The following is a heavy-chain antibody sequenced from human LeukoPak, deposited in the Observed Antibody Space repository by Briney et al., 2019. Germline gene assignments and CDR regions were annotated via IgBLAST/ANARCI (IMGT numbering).Heavy chain of an antibody. CDR3: AKPLGYSSSWYGGIFDY. V-gene: IGHV3-30*02. J-gene: IGHJ4*02. D-gene: IGHD6-13*01. CDR2: IRYDGSNK. CDR1: GFTFSSYG. Sequence: PGGSLRLSCAASGFTFSSYGMHWVRQAPGKGLEWVAFIRYDGSNKYYADSVKGRFTISRDNSKNTLYLQMNSLRAEDTAVYYCAKPLGYSSSWYGGIFDYWGQGTLVTVSS.